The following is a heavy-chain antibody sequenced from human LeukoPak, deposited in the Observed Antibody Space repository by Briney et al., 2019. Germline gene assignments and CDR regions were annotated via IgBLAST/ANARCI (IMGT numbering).Heavy chain of an antibody. CDR3: ARLRASRVAADY. Sequence: PSETLSLTCTVSGGSISSSSYYWGWIRQPPGKGLEWIGSIYYSGSTYYNPSLKSRVTISVDTSKNQFSLKLSSVTAADTAVYYCARLRASRVAADYWGQGTLVTVSS. D-gene: IGHD6-19*01. V-gene: IGHV4-39*07. CDR1: GGSISSSSYY. CDR2: IYYSGST. J-gene: IGHJ4*02.